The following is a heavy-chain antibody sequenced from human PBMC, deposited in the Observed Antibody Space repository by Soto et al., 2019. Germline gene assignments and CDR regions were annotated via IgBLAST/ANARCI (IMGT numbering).Heavy chain of an antibody. J-gene: IGHJ6*02. CDR2: IIHSEST. V-gene: IGHV4-34*12. Sequence: SETLSLTCAVYGGSFSAYYWSWVRQPPGKGLEWIGEIIHSESTKYNPSLKSRVTISVDTSKNQFSLKLSSVTAADTAVYYCARQRPTDGRWEFANYYGIDVWGQGTPVTVSS. CDR3: ARQRPTDGRWEFANYYGIDV. CDR1: GGSFSAYY. D-gene: IGHD1-26*01.